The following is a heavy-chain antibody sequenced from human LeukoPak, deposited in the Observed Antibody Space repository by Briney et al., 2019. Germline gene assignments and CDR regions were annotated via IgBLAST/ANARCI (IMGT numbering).Heavy chain of an antibody. CDR2: IIPSLGIA. D-gene: IGHD1-26*01. Sequence: ASVKVSCKASGGTFTSYAIRWVRQAPGQGLEWMGRIIPSLGIANYAQKFQGRVTITADKSTSTAYMELSSLRSEDTAVYYCASRIVGATYYYYGMDVWGQGTTVTVSS. CDR1: GGTFTSYA. V-gene: IGHV1-69*04. J-gene: IGHJ6*02. CDR3: ASRIVGATYYYYGMDV.